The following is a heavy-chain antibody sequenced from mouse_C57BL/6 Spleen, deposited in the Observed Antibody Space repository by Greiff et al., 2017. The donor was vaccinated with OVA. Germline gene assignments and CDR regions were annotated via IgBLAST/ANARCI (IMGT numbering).Heavy chain of an antibody. CDR3: AREGGYYYAMDY. Sequence: QVQLQQPGAELVKPGASVKLSCKASGYTFTSYWMHWVKQRPGQGLEWIGNINPSNGGTNYNEKFKSKATLTVDKSSSTAYMQLSSLTSEDSAVYYCAREGGYYYAMDYWGQGTSVTVSS. V-gene: IGHV1-53*01. CDR2: INPSNGGT. CDR1: GYTFTSYW. J-gene: IGHJ4*01.